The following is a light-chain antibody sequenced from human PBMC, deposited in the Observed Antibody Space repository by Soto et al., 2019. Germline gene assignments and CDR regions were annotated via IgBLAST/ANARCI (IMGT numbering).Light chain of an antibody. J-gene: IGLJ1*01. CDR2: DND. Sequence: QSVLTQPPSVSAAPGQQVTTSCSGSSSNIGDNYVSWYQHFPGTAPKLVVYDNDRRPSGIPGRFSGSKSGTSATLVITGLQTGDEADYYCGTWDDRLDGNYVFGTGTKVTVL. CDR3: GTWDDRLDGNYV. V-gene: IGLV1-51*01. CDR1: SSNIGDNY.